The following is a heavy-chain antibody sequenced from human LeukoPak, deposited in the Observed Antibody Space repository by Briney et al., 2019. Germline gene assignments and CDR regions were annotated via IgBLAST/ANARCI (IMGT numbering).Heavy chain of an antibody. CDR3: ARLATNGGYGY. CDR1: GFTFSSYS. J-gene: IGHJ4*02. V-gene: IGHV3-21*01. Sequence: PGGSLRLSCAASGFTFSSYSMNWVRQAPGKGLEWVSSISSSSSYIYYAGSVKGRFTISRDNAKNPLYLQMNSLRTEDTAVYYCARLATNGGYGYWGQGTLVTVSS. D-gene: IGHD5-12*01. CDR2: ISSSSSYI.